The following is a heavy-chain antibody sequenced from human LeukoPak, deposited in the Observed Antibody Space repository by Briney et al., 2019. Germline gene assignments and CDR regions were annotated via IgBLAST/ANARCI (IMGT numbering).Heavy chain of an antibody. J-gene: IGHJ3*02. CDR3: ARDGPSDAFDI. CDR2: IYTSGST. Sequence: SQTLSLTCTVSGGSISSGSYYWSWIRQPAGKGLEWIGRIYTSGSTNYNPSHKSRVTISLDTSKNQFSLKLSSVTAADTAVYYWARDGPSDAFDIWGQGTMVTVSS. CDR1: GGSISSGSYY. V-gene: IGHV4-61*02. D-gene: IGHD3/OR15-3a*01.